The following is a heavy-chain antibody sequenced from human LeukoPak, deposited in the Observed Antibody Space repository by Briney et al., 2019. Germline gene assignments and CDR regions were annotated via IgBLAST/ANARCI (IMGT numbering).Heavy chain of an antibody. V-gene: IGHV4-31*03. CDR1: GGSISSGGYY. CDR3: ARVSSTSSNAFDY. D-gene: IGHD2-2*01. Sequence: SQTLSLTCTVSGGSISSGGYYWSWIRQHPGKGLEWIGYIYYSGSTYYSPSLKSRVTISVYTSKNQFSLKLSSVTAADTAVYYCARVSSTSSNAFDYWGQGTLVTVSS. J-gene: IGHJ4*02. CDR2: IYYSGST.